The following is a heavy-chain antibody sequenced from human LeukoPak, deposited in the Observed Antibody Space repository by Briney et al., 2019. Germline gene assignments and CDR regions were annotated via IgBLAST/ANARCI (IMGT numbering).Heavy chain of an antibody. Sequence: SETLSLTCAVYGGSFSGYYWSWIRQPPGKGLEWIGEINHSGSTNYNPSLKSRVTISVDTSKNQFSLKLSSVTAADTAVYYCASEPHGYSYGYFWGQGTLVTVSS. J-gene: IGHJ4*02. D-gene: IGHD5-18*01. CDR2: INHSGST. V-gene: IGHV4-34*01. CDR1: GGSFSGYY. CDR3: ASEPHGYSYGYF.